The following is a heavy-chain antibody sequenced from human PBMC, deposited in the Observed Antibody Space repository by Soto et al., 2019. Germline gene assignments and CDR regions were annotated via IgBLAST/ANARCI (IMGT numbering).Heavy chain of an antibody. Sequence: GGSLRLSCAASGFTFSNFGMHWVRQAPGKGLEWVAVISYDGSNKYYTDSVKGRFTISRDDSKNTLSLQMNSLRTEDTAVYYCAKDSPVGDYWGRGTLVTVSS. CDR1: GFTFSNFG. V-gene: IGHV3-30*18. CDR2: ISYDGSNK. J-gene: IGHJ4*02. CDR3: AKDSPVGDY. D-gene: IGHD1-26*01.